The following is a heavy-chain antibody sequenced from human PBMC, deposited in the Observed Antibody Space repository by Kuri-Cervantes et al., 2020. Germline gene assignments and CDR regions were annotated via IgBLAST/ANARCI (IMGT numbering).Heavy chain of an antibody. V-gene: IGHV4-59*12. CDR3: ARVFGDYGDRYFDL. D-gene: IGHD4-17*01. CDR2: IYYSGST. Sequence: GSLRLSCTVSGGSISSYYWSWIRQPPGKGLEWIGYIYYSGSTNYNPSLKSRVTISVDTSKNQFSLKLSSVTAADTAAYYCARVFGDYGDRYFDLWGRGTLVTVSS. CDR1: GGSISSYY. J-gene: IGHJ2*01.